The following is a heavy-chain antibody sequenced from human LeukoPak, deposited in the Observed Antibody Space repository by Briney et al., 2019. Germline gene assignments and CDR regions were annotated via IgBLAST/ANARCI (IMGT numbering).Heavy chain of an antibody. CDR1: GFTFSSYA. D-gene: IGHD3-9*01. Sequence: GGSLRLSCAASGFTFSSYAMSWVRQAPGKGLEWVSAISGSGGSTYYADSVKGRFTISRDNSKNTLYLQMNSLRAEDTAVYYSAKARPYYDILTGYDYWGQGTLVTVSS. CDR2: ISGSGGST. CDR3: AKARPYYDILTGYDY. J-gene: IGHJ4*02. V-gene: IGHV3-23*01.